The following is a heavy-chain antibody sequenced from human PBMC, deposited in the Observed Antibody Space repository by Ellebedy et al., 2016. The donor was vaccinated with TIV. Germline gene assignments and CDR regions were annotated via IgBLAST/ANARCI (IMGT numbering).Heavy chain of an antibody. D-gene: IGHD1-26*01. CDR3: TKRQRSGGFAVAVSYFDH. Sequence: GESLKISXAASGFSFNNFGMHWVRQALGKGLEWVAVIWHDGSHTYHADTLRGRFTISRDTSTNTLYLQMNSLRAEDTAIYHCTKRQRSGGFAVAVSYFDHWGQGILVAVSS. CDR1: GFSFNNFG. V-gene: IGHV3-33*06. CDR2: IWHDGSHT. J-gene: IGHJ4*02.